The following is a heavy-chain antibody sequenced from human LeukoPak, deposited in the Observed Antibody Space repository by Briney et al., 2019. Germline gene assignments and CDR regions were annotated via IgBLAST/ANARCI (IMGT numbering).Heavy chain of an antibody. CDR1: GYSSTSYK. J-gene: IGHJ6*02. Sequence: GASVKVSCKASGYSSTSYKMNWVRQAPGQGLEWMGRIIPILGIANYAQKFQGRVTITADKSTSTAYMELSSLRSEDTAVYYCARDELGGGPMYYYYGMDVWGQGTTVTVSS. V-gene: IGHV1-69*04. CDR2: IIPILGIA. CDR3: ARDELGGGPMYYYYGMDV. D-gene: IGHD7-27*01.